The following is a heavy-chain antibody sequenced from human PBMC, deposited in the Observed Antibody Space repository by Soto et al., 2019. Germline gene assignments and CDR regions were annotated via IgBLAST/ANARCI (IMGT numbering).Heavy chain of an antibody. CDR3: ASGFGNVEPWDTTEMDV. Sequence: QVQLVQSGAEVKKPGASVKVSCKASGYTFTGYYMHWVRQAPGQGLERMGWINPNSGGTNYAQKFQGRVTMTRDTSISTAYMELSRLRSDDTAVYYCASGFGNVEPWDTTEMDVWGQGTTVTVSS. D-gene: IGHD1-26*01. CDR2: INPNSGGT. CDR1: GYTFTGYY. V-gene: IGHV1-2*02. J-gene: IGHJ6*02.